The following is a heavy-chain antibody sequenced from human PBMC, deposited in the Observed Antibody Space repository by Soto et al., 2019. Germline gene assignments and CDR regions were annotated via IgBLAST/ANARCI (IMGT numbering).Heavy chain of an antibody. CDR2: INHSGST. CDR3: ARGSGYCSGGSCYSPAPYYMDV. Sequence: SETLSLTCAVYGGSFSGYYWSWIRQPPGKGLEWIGEINHSGSTNYNPSLKSRVTISVDTSKNQFSLKLSSVTAADTAVYYCARGSGYCSGGSCYSPAPYYMDVWGKGTTVTVSS. V-gene: IGHV4-34*01. D-gene: IGHD2-15*01. J-gene: IGHJ6*03. CDR1: GGSFSGYY.